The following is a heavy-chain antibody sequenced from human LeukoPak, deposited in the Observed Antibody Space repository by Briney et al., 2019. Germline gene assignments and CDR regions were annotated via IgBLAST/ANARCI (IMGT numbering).Heavy chain of an antibody. CDR2: IYHSGST. Sequence: ETLSLTCTVSGYSISSGYYWGWIRQPPGKGLAWMGSIYHSGSTYYNPSLKSRVTITVDTSKNQFSLKLSSVTAADTAVYYCARDQGYCSSTSCYTAGVWFDPCGQGTLVTVSS. V-gene: IGHV4-38-2*02. CDR1: GYSISSGYY. D-gene: IGHD2-2*02. CDR3: ARDQGYCSSTSCYTAGVWFDP. J-gene: IGHJ5*02.